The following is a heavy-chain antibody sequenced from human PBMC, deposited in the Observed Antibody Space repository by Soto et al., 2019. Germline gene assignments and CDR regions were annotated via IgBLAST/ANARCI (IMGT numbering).Heavy chain of an antibody. Sequence: WGSLRLSGAASGFTVSSNYMSWVRQAPGKGLEWVSVIYSGGSTYYADSVKGRFTISRDNSKNTLYLQMNSLRAEDTAVYYCARIRVVPAARFFDYWGQGTLVTVSS. CDR2: IYSGGST. V-gene: IGHV3-66*01. D-gene: IGHD2-2*01. J-gene: IGHJ4*02. CDR1: GFTVSSNY. CDR3: ARIRVVPAARFFDY.